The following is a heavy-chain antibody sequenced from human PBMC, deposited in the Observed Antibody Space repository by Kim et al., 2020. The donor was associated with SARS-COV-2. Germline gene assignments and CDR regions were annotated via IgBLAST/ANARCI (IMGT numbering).Heavy chain of an antibody. CDR2: ISGSGGST. V-gene: IGHV3-23*01. CDR3: AKGDYGDSRTSRYGMDV. Sequence: GGSLRLSCAASGFTFSSYAMSWVRQAPGKGLEWVSAISGSGGSTYYADSVKGRFTISRDNSKNTLYLQMNSLRAEDTAVYYCAKGDYGDSRTSRYGMDVWGQGTTVTVSS. J-gene: IGHJ6*02. D-gene: IGHD4-17*01. CDR1: GFTFSSYA.